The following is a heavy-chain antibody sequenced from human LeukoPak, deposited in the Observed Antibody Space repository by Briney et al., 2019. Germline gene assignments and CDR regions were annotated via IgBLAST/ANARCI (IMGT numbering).Heavy chain of an antibody. CDR2: MNPNSGNT. V-gene: IGHV1-8*01. CDR1: GYTFTSYD. Sequence: ASVKVSCKASGYTFTSYDINWVRQATGQGLEWMGWMNPNSGNTGYAQKFQGRVTMTEDTSTDTAYMELSSLRSEDTAVYYCATGARDAEYFQHWGQGTLVTVSS. J-gene: IGHJ1*01. CDR3: ATGARDAEYFQH.